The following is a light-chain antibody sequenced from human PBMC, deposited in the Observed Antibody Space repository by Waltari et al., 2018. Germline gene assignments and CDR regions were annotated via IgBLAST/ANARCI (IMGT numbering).Light chain of an antibody. CDR1: QTLNTN. CDR2: GAS. V-gene: IGKV3-15*01. J-gene: IGKJ1*01. Sequence: ERVMTQSPATLSVSPGERVTLSCRASQTLNTNLAWYQQKPGQAPRLLIYGASTRATGIPARFSGSGSGTDFTLTISSLQSEDSAVYYCQQYNNWPPLTFGQGTKVEIK. CDR3: QQYNNWPPLT.